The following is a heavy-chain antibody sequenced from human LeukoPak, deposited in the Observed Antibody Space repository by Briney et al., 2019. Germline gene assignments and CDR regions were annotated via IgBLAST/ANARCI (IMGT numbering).Heavy chain of an antibody. CDR3: ARDVGYDSSGYYLNHYYYGMDV. CDR1: GFTFSSYG. Sequence: QTGGSLRLSCAASGFTFSSYGMHWVRQAPGKGLEWVAVIWYDGSNKYYADSVKGRFTISRDNSKNTLYLQMNSLRAEDTAVYYCARDVGYDSSGYYLNHYYYGMDVWGQGTTVTVSS. V-gene: IGHV3-33*01. CDR2: IWYDGSNK. J-gene: IGHJ6*02. D-gene: IGHD3-22*01.